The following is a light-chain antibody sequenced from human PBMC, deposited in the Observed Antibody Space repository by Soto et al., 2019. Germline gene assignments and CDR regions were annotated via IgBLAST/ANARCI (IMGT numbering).Light chain of an antibody. CDR2: LAS. CDR1: QTMSTS. J-gene: IGKJ1*01. V-gene: IGKV1-5*03. CDR3: QQYGTSSRT. Sequence: DIQMTQSPSTLSAFVGDRVTITCRASQTMSTSLAWYQQKPGKAPKLLIYLASTLQSGVPARFSGSGSATEFTLSISSLQPDDFATYYCQQYGTSSRTFGQGTKVDIK.